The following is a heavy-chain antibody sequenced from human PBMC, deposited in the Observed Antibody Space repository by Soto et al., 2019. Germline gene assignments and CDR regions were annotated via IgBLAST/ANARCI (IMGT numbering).Heavy chain of an antibody. CDR2: IFSNDVK. CDR1: GFSLSNSRMG. D-gene: IGHD6-19*01. CDR3: ARTIAVPTTNYYHGMDV. J-gene: IGHJ6*02. Sequence: SGPTLVNPTETLTLTCTVSGFSLSNSRMGVSWVRQPPGKALEWLAHIFSNDVKSYSTSLESRSTISKDTSESQVVLTMTNMDPVDTGTYYCARTIAVPTTNYYHGMDVWGQGTTVTVSS. V-gene: IGHV2-26*01.